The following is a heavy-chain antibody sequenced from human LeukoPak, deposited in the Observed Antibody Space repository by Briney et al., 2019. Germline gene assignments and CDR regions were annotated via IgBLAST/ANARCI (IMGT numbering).Heavy chain of an antibody. D-gene: IGHD6-13*01. CDR3: ARDTTKSIAAAGTDSHDAFDI. V-gene: IGHV3-21*01. CDR2: ISSSSSYI. Sequence: GGSLRLSCAASGFTFSSYSMNWVRQAPEKGLEWVSSISSSSSYIYYADSVKGRFTISRDNAKNSLYLQMNSLRAEDTAVYYCARDTTKSIAAAGTDSHDAFDIWGQGTMVTVSS. CDR1: GFTFSSYS. J-gene: IGHJ3*02.